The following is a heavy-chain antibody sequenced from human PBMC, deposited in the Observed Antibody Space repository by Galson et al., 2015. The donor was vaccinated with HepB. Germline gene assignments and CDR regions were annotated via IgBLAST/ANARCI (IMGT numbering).Heavy chain of an antibody. V-gene: IGHV6-1*01. CDR3: ARNLFDI. CDR2: TYYRSKWNN. J-gene: IGHJ3*02. CDR1: GDSVSSNSAT. Sequence: AISGDSVSSNSATWNWIRQSPSRGLEWLGRTYYRSKWNNDYAISLKSRITINPDTSKNQFSLQLNSVTPEDTAVYYCARNLFDIWGQGTMVTVSS.